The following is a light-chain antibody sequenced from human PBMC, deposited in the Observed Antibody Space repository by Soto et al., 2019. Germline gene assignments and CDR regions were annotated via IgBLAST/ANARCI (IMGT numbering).Light chain of an antibody. V-gene: IGLV1-47*01. CDR2: RSN. CDR3: ATWDDSLSGPL. J-gene: IGLJ2*01. Sequence: QSVLTQPPSASGTPGQRVTIFCSGSSSNIGRSSVYWFQQLPGTTPKLLIYRSNQRPSGVPDRFSGSKSGTSASLAISGLRSEDEAEYYCATWDDSLSGPLFGGGTKLTVL. CDR1: SSNIGRSS.